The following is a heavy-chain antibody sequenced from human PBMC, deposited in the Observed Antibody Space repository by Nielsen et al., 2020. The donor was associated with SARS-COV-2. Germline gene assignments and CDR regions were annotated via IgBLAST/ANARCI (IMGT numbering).Heavy chain of an antibody. J-gene: IGHJ5*02. Sequence: GSLKISCKGSGYSFTSYWISWVRQMPGKGLEWMGRIDPSDSYTNYSPSFQGHVTISADKSISTAYLQWSSLKASDTAMYYCARDAPKYSSGWYWFDPWGQGTLVTVSS. CDR2: IDPSDSYT. D-gene: IGHD6-19*01. CDR3: ARDAPKYSSGWYWFDP. CDR1: GYSFTSYW. V-gene: IGHV5-10-1*01.